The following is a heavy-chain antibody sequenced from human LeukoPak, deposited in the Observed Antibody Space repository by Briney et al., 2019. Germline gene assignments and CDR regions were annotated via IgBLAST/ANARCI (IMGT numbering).Heavy chain of an antibody. CDR2: IHYSGTT. Sequence: PSKTLSLTCTVSGASITSFYWSWIRQPPGKGLEWIGYIHYSGTTNYNPSLKSRVTISLDTSENQFSLKLTSVTAADTAVYYCARVGGSSGYYYVSYYYYGMDVWGQGTTVTVSS. J-gene: IGHJ6*02. V-gene: IGHV4-59*01. D-gene: IGHD3-22*01. CDR1: GASITSFY. CDR3: ARVGGSSGYYYVSYYYYGMDV.